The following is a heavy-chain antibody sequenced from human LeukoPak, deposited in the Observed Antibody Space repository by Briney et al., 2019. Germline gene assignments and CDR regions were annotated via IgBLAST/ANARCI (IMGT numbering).Heavy chain of an antibody. CDR2: ISYDGSNK. CDR3: ARSGHFDY. CDR1: GFTFSSYG. Sequence: SGGSLRLSCAASGFTFSSYGMHWVRQAPGKGLEWVAVISYDGSNKYYADSVKGRFTISRDNAKNSLYLQMNSLRAEDTAVYYCARSGHFDYWGQGTLVTVSS. V-gene: IGHV3-30*03. J-gene: IGHJ4*02.